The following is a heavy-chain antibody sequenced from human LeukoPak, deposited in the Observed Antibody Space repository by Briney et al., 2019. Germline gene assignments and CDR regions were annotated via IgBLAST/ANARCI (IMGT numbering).Heavy chain of an antibody. D-gene: IGHD3-22*01. Sequence: ASVKVSCKASGYTFTSYGISWVRQDPGPGLEGMGWISAYNGNTNYAQKFQGRVTMTRNTSISTAYMELSSLRSEDTAVYYCARTYYYDSSGFDYWGQGTLVTVSS. V-gene: IGHV1-18*01. CDR3: ARTYYYDSSGFDY. J-gene: IGHJ4*02. CDR2: ISAYNGNT. CDR1: GYTFTSYG.